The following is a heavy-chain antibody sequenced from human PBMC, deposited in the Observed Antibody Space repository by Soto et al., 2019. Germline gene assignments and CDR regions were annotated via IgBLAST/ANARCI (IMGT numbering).Heavy chain of an antibody. Sequence: PSQTLSLTCAISGDSVSSNSAAWNWIRQSPSRGLEWLGRTYYRSKWYNDYAVSVKSRITINPDTSKNQFSLQLNSVTPEDTAVYYCAKEKPGGADERNYYYGMDVWGQGTTVTVSS. J-gene: IGHJ6*02. D-gene: IGHD3-16*01. CDR3: AKEKPGGADERNYYYGMDV. CDR1: GDSVSSNSAA. V-gene: IGHV6-1*01. CDR2: TYYRSKWYN.